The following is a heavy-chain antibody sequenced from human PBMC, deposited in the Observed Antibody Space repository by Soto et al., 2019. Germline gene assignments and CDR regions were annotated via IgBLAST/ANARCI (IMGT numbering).Heavy chain of an antibody. CDR1: GFTFSSYA. J-gene: IGHJ3*02. D-gene: IGHD2-15*01. CDR3: ASPTPGYCSGGSCYGEPAFDI. Sequence: QVQLVESGGGVVQPGRSLRLSCAASGFTFSSYAMHWVRQAPGKGLEWVAVISYDGSNKYYADSVKGRFTISRDNSKNTLYLQMNSLSAEDTAVYYCASPTPGYCSGGSCYGEPAFDIWGQGTMVTVSS. CDR2: ISYDGSNK. V-gene: IGHV3-30-3*01.